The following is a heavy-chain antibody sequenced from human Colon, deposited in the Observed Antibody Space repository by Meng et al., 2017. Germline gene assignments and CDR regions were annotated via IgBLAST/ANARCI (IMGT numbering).Heavy chain of an antibody. CDR1: GFTFSSYA. D-gene: IGHD3-22*01. J-gene: IGHJ5*02. Sequence: ESLKISCAASGFTFSSYAMSWVRQAPGKGLEWVSAISGSGGSTYYADSVKGRFTISRDNSKNTLYLQMNSLRAEDTAVYYCAKSPYYYDSSGYFVHWGQGTLVTVSS. V-gene: IGHV3-23*01. CDR2: ISGSGGST. CDR3: AKSPYYYDSSGYFVH.